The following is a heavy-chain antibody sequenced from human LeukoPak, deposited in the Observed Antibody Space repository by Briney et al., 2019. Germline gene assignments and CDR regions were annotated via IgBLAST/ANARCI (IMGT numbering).Heavy chain of an antibody. CDR1: GGSISSYY. CDR2: IYTSGST. V-gene: IGHV4-4*07. J-gene: IGHJ4*02. Sequence: PSETLSLTCTVSGGSISSYYWSWIRQPAGEGLEWIGRIYTSGSTNYNPSLKSRVTMSVDTSKNQFSLKLSSVTAADTAVYYCARAVQLWNCLILDYWGQGTLVTVSS. CDR3: ARAVQLWNCLILDY. D-gene: IGHD5-18*01.